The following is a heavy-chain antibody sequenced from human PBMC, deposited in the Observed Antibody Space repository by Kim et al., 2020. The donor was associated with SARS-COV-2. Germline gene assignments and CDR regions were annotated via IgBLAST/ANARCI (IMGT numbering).Heavy chain of an antibody. CDR1: GYTFTSYY. Sequence: ASVKVSCKASGYTFTSYYMHWVRQAPGQGLEWMGIINPSGGSTSYAQKFQGRVTMTRDTSTSTVYMELSSLRSEDTAVYYCARDHLFSALPGIAAAGAVDVWGQGTTVTVSS. CDR3: ARDHLFSALPGIAAAGAVDV. J-gene: IGHJ6*02. D-gene: IGHD6-13*01. CDR2: INPSGGST. V-gene: IGHV1-46*01.